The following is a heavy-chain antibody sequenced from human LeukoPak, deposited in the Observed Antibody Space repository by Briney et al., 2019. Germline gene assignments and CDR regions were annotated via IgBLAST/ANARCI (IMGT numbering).Heavy chain of an antibody. J-gene: IGHJ6*02. V-gene: IGHV1-18*01. CDR1: GYTFTSYG. D-gene: IGHD3-10*01. Sequence: ASVKVSCKVSGYTFTSYGISWVRQAPGQGLEWMGWISAYSGNTNYAQKLQGRVTMTTDTSTSTAYMELRSLRSDDTAVYYCARSATNRDISASGSDYYYYGMDVWGQGTTVTVSS. CDR3: ARSATNRDISASGSDYYYYGMDV. CDR2: ISAYSGNT.